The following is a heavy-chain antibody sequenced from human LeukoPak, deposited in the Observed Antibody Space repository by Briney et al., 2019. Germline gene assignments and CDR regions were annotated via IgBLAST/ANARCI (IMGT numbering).Heavy chain of an antibody. V-gene: IGHV4-39*07. D-gene: IGHD3-3*01. CDR1: GGSISSSSYY. CDR2: IYYSGST. Sequence: PSETLSLTCTVSGGSISSSSYYWGWIRQPPGKGLEWIGSIYYSGSTYYNPSLKSRVTLSVDTSKNQFSLKLSSVTAADTAVYYCARKRYDFWSGYVGQYYYYYYMDVWGKGTTVTVSS. CDR3: ARKRYDFWSGYVGQYYYYYYMDV. J-gene: IGHJ6*03.